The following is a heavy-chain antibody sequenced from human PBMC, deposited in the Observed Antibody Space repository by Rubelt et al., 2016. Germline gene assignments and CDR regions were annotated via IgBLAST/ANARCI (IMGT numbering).Heavy chain of an antibody. V-gene: IGHV3-30*18. CDR3: AKSAKAYYSSSEIDY. J-gene: IGHJ4*02. CDR2: ISYDGSNK. Sequence: KGLEWVAVISYDGSNKYYADSVKGRFTISRDNSKNTLYLQMNNLRAEDTAVYFCAKSAKAYYSSSEIDYWGQGTLVTVSS. D-gene: IGHD6-19*01.